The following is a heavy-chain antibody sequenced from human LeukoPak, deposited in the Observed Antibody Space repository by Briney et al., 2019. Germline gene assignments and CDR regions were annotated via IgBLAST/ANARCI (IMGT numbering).Heavy chain of an antibody. V-gene: IGHV1-2*06. D-gene: IGHD7-27*01. CDR3: ASRGLGKAWVAFDI. CDR1: GYTFTGYY. J-gene: IGHJ3*02. Sequence: ASVKVSCKASGYTFTGYYMHWVRQAPGQGLEWMGRINPNSGGTNYAQKFQGRVTMTRDTSISTAYMELSMLRSDDTAVYYCASRGLGKAWVAFDIWGQGTMVTVSS. CDR2: INPNSGGT.